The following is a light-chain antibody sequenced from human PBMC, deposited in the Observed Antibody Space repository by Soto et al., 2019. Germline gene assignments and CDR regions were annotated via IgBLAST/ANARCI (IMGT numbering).Light chain of an antibody. V-gene: IGLV2-14*01. CDR1: SSDVGGYKF. J-gene: IGLJ1*01. CDR3: GSYAGSIYV. Sequence: QSALTQPASVSGSPGQSITISCTGTSSDVGGYKFVSWYQQHPGKAPKLMIYEVSNRPSGVSSRFSGSKSGNTASLTISGVQAEDEAYYFCGSYAGSIYVFGPGTKLTVL. CDR2: EVS.